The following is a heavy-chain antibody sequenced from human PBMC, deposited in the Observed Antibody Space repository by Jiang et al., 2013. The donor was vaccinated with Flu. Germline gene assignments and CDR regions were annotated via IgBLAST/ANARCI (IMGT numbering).Heavy chain of an antibody. CDR2: IYHSGST. CDR3: ASGRPVLRFLEWLPRGGAFDI. D-gene: IGHD3-3*01. Sequence: GSGLVKPSGTLSLTCAVSGGSISSSNWWSWVRQPPGKGLEWIGEIYHSGSTNYNPSLKSRVTISVDKSKNQFSLKLSSVTAADTAVYYCASGRPVLRFLEWLPRGGAFDIWGQGQWSPSLQ. V-gene: IGHV4-4*02. CDR1: GGSISSSNW. J-gene: IGHJ3*02.